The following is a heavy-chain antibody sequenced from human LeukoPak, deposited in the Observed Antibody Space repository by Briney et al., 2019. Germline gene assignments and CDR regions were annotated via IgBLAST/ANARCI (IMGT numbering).Heavy chain of an antibody. D-gene: IGHD3-3*01. J-gene: IGHJ6*03. CDR3: ARLNYDFWSGIWEGYYMDV. CDR2: IREDGSER. CDR1: GFTVSSNY. V-gene: IGHV3-7*01. Sequence: PGGSLRLSCAASGFTVSSNYMSWVRRAPGKGLEWVANIREDGSERYYVASVKGRFTVSRDNAKKSLSLQVNSLRAEDTAVYYCARLNYDFWSGIWEGYYMDVWGKGTTVTVSS.